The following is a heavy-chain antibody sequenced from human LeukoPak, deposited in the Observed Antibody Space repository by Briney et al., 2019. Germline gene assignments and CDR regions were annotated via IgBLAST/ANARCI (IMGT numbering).Heavy chain of an antibody. CDR2: INPSGGST. D-gene: IGHD6-19*01. CDR3: ARSVAGYYYGMDV. Sequence: APVKVSCKASGYTFTSYYMHWVRQAPGQGLEWMGIINPSGGSTSYAQKFQGRVTMTRDTSTSTVYMELSSLKSEDTAVYYCARSVAGYYYGMDVWGQGTTVTVSS. CDR1: GYTFTSYY. J-gene: IGHJ6*02. V-gene: IGHV1-46*01.